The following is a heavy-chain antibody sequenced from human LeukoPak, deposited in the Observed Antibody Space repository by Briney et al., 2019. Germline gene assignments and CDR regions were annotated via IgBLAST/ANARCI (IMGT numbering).Heavy chain of an antibody. J-gene: IGHJ4*02. CDR2: ISYDGSNK. CDR3: AGGWDCSSTSCPNQNFDY. CDR1: GFTFSSYG. D-gene: IGHD2-2*01. Sequence: GGSLRLSCAASGFTFSSYGMHWVRQAPGKGLEWVAVISYDGSNKYYADSVKGRFTISRDNSKNTLYLQMNSLRAEDTAVYYCAGGWDCSSTSCPNQNFDYWGQGTLVTVSS. V-gene: IGHV3-30*03.